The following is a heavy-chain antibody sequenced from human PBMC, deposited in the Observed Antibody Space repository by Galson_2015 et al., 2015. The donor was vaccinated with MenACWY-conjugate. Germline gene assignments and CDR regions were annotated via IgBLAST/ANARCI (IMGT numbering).Heavy chain of an antibody. Sequence: QSGAEVKKSGESLKISCQGSGYSFTTYWIAWVRQMPGRGLEWVGLISPGDSNTRYSPSFQGQDTISADKSISTAYLQWSSLKASDTAMYYCARHPPGGRGLDVWGQGTTVTVSS. CDR1: GYSFTTYW. V-gene: IGHV5-51*01. CDR2: ISPGDSNT. J-gene: IGHJ6*02. D-gene: IGHD1-26*01. CDR3: ARHPPGGRGLDV.